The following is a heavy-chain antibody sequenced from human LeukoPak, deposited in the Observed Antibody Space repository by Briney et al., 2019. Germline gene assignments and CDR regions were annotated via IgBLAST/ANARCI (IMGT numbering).Heavy chain of an antibody. J-gene: IGHJ4*02. CDR1: GFTFSDYY. CDR2: ISSSGTTI. Sequence: GGSLRLSCAASGFTFSDYYMSWIRQAPGKGLEWVSYISSSGTTIYYADSVKGRFTISRDDSENTLYLQMNSLRAEDTAVYYCAKSNSAWYFADYWGQGTLVTVSS. D-gene: IGHD6-19*01. CDR3: AKSNSAWYFADY. V-gene: IGHV3-11*04.